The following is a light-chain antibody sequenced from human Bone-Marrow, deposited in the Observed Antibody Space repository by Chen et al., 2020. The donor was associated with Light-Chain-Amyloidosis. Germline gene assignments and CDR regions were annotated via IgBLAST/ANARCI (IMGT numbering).Light chain of an antibody. CDR1: STDVGHYHL. J-gene: IGLJ2*01. Sequence: QSALTQPASGAGSVGQSITISCTGTSTDVGHYHLVSWYQQHPGEAPKLMIYEDSERPSGVSNRFSGSKSGNTASLTISGLQTEDQADYYCCSSSDTDTLIFGTGTRLTVL. CDR2: EDS. V-gene: IGLV2-23*01. CDR3: CSSSDTDTLI.